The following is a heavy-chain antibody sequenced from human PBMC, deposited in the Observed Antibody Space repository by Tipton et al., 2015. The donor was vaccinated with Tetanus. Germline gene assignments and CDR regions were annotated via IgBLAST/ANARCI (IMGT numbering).Heavy chain of an antibody. CDR2: ISYSGNSI. V-gene: IGHV3-48*01. J-gene: IGHJ6*02. Sequence: SLRLSCAASGFTFSNYNINWVRQAPGKGLEWVSFISYSGNSIHYTDSVKGRFTISRDNAKNSVHLQMNSLRAEDTAVYYCARDSGGWDYYYYGMDVWGQGTTVTVSS. CDR3: ARDSGGWDYYYYGMDV. D-gene: IGHD6-19*01. CDR1: GFTFSNYN.